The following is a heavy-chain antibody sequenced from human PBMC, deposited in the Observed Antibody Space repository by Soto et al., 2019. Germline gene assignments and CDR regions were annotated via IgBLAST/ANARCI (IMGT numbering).Heavy chain of an antibody. J-gene: IGHJ6*02. V-gene: IGHV3-30-3*01. CDR1: GFTFSSYA. CDR2: ISYDGSNK. CDR3: ASDIVATIGYYGMDV. Sequence: QVQLVESGGGVVQPGRSLRLSCEASGFTFSSYAMHWVRQAPGKGLEWVAVISYDGSNKYYADSVKGRFTISRDNSKNTLYRQMNSLRAEDTAVYYCASDIVATIGYYGMDVWGQGTTVTVSS. D-gene: IGHD5-12*01.